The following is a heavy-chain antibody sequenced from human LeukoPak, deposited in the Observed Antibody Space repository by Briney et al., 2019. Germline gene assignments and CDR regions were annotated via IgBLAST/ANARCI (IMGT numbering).Heavy chain of an antibody. D-gene: IGHD6-19*01. Sequence: WETLSLTCAVSGDSISSSNWWTWVRQPPGKGLEWIGEINHSGTTTYNPSLKSRVTMSIDKSKNQFSLRLTSVTAADTAVYYCTTAGDGSGWYRGTTVLNNWFDPWGQGALVTVSS. V-gene: IGHV4-4*02. CDR3: TTAGDGSGWYRGTTVLNNWFDP. J-gene: IGHJ5*02. CDR2: INHSGTT. CDR1: GDSISSSNW.